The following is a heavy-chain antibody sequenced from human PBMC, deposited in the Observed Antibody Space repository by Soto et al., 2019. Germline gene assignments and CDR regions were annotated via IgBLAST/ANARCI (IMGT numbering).Heavy chain of an antibody. J-gene: IGHJ5*02. CDR3: ARDWWLVFGNWFDP. CDR2: IKQDGSEK. D-gene: IGHD6-19*01. Sequence: EVQLVESGGGLVQPGGSLRLSCAASGFTFSSYWMSWVRHAPGKGMEWVANIKQDGSEKYYVDSVKGRFTIYRDNDMNSLYLQMNSLIAEATAVYYCARDWWLVFGNWFDPWGQGTLVTVSS. CDR1: GFTFSSYW. V-gene: IGHV3-7*05.